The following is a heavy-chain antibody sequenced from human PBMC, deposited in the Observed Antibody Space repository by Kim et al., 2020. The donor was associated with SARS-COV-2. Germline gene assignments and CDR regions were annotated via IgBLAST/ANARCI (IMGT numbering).Heavy chain of an antibody. V-gene: IGHV1-46*01. CDR1: GYTFTSYY. Sequence: ASVKVSCKASGYTFTSYYMHWVRQAPGQGLEWMGIINPSGGSTSYAQKFQGRVTMTRDTSTSTVYMGLSSLRSEDTAVYYCARSRGLWELSLYISPWGQGTLVTVSS. D-gene: IGHD3-16*02. J-gene: IGHJ5*02. CDR3: ARSRGLWELSLYISP. CDR2: INPSGGST.